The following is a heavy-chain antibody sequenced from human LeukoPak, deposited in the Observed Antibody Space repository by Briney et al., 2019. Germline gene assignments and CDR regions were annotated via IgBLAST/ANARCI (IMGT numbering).Heavy chain of an antibody. CDR1: GFTFSSYG. CDR2: IRYDGSKK. CDR3: ARGPPGAMEPNWFDP. V-gene: IGHV3-30*02. Sequence: GGSLRLSCAASGFTFSSYGMHWVRQAPGKGLEWVTFIRYDGSKKYYADSVKGRFTISRDNSKNTLYLQMNSLRAEDTAVYYCARGPPGAMEPNWFDPWGQGTLVTVSS. D-gene: IGHD1-26*01. J-gene: IGHJ5*02.